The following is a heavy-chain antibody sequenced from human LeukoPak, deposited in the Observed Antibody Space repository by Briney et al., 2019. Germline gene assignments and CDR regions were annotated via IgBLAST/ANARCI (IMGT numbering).Heavy chain of an antibody. Sequence: GESLKISCKGSGYSFTSYWISWVRQMPGKGLEWMGRIDPSDSYTNYSPSFQGHVTISADKSISTAYLQWSSLKASDTAMYYCAGRARPRSGWVYYWGEGTLVGDCS. J-gene: IGHJ4*02. D-gene: IGHD6-19*01. CDR1: GYSFTSYW. CDR3: AGRARPRSGWVYY. V-gene: IGHV5-10-1*01. CDR2: IDPSDSYT.